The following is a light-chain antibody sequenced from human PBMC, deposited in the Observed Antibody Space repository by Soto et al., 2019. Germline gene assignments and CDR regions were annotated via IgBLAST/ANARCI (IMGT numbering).Light chain of an antibody. V-gene: IGKV1-39*01. Sequence: DIQMTQSPTSLSASVVDRFTISCRASQSISTYLSWYQQKPGKAPRLLIYATSTVQSGVPPRFSGSGSGTDFILTISSLRSEDIATYFCQQTYSAPPWTFGQGTKVDIK. CDR2: ATS. J-gene: IGKJ1*01. CDR1: QSISTY. CDR3: QQTYSAPPWT.